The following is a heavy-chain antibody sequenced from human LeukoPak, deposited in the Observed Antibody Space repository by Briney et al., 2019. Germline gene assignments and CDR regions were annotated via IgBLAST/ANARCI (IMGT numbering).Heavy chain of an antibody. CDR3: ARGRGIVATIKVYYFDY. V-gene: IGHV4-34*01. CDR1: GGSFSGYY. D-gene: IGHD5-12*01. J-gene: IGHJ4*02. CDR2: INHSGST. Sequence: PSGTLSLTCAVYGGSFSGYYWSWIRQPPGKGLEWIGEINHSGSTNYNPSLKSRVTISVDTSKNQFSLKLSSVTAADTAVYYCARGRGIVATIKVYYFDYWGQGTLVTVSS.